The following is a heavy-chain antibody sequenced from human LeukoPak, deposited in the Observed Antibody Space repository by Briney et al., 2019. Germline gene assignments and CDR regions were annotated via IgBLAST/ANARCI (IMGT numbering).Heavy chain of an antibody. Sequence: ASVKVSCKVSGYTLTELSMHWVRQAPGKGLEWMGGFDPEDGETIYAQKFQGRVTMTEDTSTDTAYMELSSLRSEDTAVYYCATTPITMVRGVIIQYWYFDLWGRGTLVTVSP. CDR2: FDPEDGET. CDR1: GYTLTELS. V-gene: IGHV1-24*01. D-gene: IGHD3-10*01. CDR3: ATTPITMVRGVIIQYWYFDL. J-gene: IGHJ2*01.